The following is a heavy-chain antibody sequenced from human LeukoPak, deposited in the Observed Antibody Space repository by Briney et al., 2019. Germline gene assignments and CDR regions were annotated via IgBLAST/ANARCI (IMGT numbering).Heavy chain of an antibody. Sequence: SVKVSCKASGGTFSSYAISWVRQAPGQGLEWMGGIIPLFGTANYAQKFQGRVTITADESTSTAYMELSSLRSEDTAVYYCARDCSSTSCYRDAFDVWGQGTMVTVSS. V-gene: IGHV1-69*13. CDR2: IIPLFGTA. D-gene: IGHD2-2*02. CDR1: GGTFSSYA. J-gene: IGHJ3*01. CDR3: ARDCSSTSCYRDAFDV.